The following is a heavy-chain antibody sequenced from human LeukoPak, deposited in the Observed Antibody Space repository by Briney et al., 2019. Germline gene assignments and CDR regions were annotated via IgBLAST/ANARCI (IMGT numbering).Heavy chain of an antibody. D-gene: IGHD2-8*01. CDR2: ISAYNGNT. CDR3: ARGGRLGVDAVYAIRGRGFDP. V-gene: IGHV1-18*01. Sequence: ASVKVSCKASGYTFTSYGISWVRQAPGQGLEWMGWISAYNGNTNYAQKLQGRVTMTTDTSTSTAYMELRSLRSDDTAVYYCARGGRLGVDAVYAIRGRGFDPWGQGTLVTVSS. CDR1: GYTFTSYG. J-gene: IGHJ5*02.